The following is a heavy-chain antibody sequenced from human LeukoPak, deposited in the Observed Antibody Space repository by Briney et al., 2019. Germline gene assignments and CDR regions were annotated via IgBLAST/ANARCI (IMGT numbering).Heavy chain of an antibody. V-gene: IGHV1-69*13. D-gene: IGHD3-10*01. CDR1: GGTFSSYA. CDR3: ASGGSGSYYNPYYFDY. J-gene: IGHJ4*02. CDR2: ITPIFGTA. Sequence: ASVKVSCKASGGTFSSYAISWVRQAPGQGLEWMGGITPIFGTANYAQKFQGRVTITADESTSTAYMELSSLRSEDTAVYYCASGGSGSYYNPYYFDYWGQGTLVTVSS.